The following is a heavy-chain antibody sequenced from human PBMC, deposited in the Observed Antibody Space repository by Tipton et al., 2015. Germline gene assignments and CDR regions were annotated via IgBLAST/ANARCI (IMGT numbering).Heavy chain of an antibody. V-gene: IGHV4-34*01. CDR1: GGSFSGYY. Sequence: TLSLTCTVYGGSFSGYYWTWLRQPPGKGLEWIGEINHSGGTNYNPSLKSRVTISADTSKTQFSLKLTSVTAADTAVYYCAREGYYYGMDVWGQGSTVPVAS. J-gene: IGHJ6*02. CDR2: INHSGGT. CDR3: AREGYYYGMDV.